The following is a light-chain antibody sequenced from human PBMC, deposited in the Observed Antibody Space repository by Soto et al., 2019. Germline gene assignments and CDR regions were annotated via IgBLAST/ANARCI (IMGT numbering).Light chain of an antibody. CDR1: QVIRND. CDR2: GAS. CDR3: LHDHNYPWT. V-gene: IGKV1-6*01. Sequence: AIQMTQSPSSLSASVGDRVTITCRASQVIRNDLGWYQQKPGKAPKLLIYGASNLQSGVPSRFSGSGSGTAFTLTITSLQPEDFATYYCLHDHNYPWTFGQGTKVDI. J-gene: IGKJ1*01.